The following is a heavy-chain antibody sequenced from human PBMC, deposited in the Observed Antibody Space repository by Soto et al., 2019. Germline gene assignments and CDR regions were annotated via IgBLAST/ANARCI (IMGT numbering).Heavy chain of an antibody. CDR3: ARHATVTPSSLGYYYGMDV. D-gene: IGHD4-17*01. Sequence: HGESLKISCKGSGYSFTSYWIGWVRQMPGKGLEWMGIIYPGDSDTRYSPSFQGQVTISADKSISTAYLQWSSLKASDTAMYYCARHATVTPSSLGYYYGMDVWGQGTTVTVSS. J-gene: IGHJ6*02. CDR1: GYSFTSYW. V-gene: IGHV5-51*01. CDR2: IYPGDSDT.